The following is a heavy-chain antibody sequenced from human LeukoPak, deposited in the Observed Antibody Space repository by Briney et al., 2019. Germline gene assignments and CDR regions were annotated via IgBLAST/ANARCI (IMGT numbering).Heavy chain of an antibody. CDR3: AGSFGLRYFDWEDY. CDR2: IKQDGSEK. V-gene: IGHV3-7*01. D-gene: IGHD3-9*01. Sequence: GGSLRLSCAASGFTFSSYWMSWVRQAPGKGLEWVANIKQDGSEKYYVDSVKGRFTIPRDNAKNSLYLQMNSLRAEDTAVYYCAGSFGLRYFDWEDYWGQGTLVTVSS. J-gene: IGHJ4*02. CDR1: GFTFSSYW.